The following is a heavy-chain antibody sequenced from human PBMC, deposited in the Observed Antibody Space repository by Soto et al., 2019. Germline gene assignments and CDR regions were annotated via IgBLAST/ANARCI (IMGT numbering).Heavy chain of an antibody. V-gene: IGHV3-30*03. Sequence: LRLSCAASGFTFSSYGMHWVRQAPGKGLEWVAVISYDGSNKYYADSVKGRFTISRDNSKNTPYLQMNSLRAEDTAVYYCADYGGRDRGPYWGQGTLVTVSS. CDR2: ISYDGSNK. CDR1: GFTFSSYG. D-gene: IGHD4-17*01. CDR3: ADYGGRDRGPY. J-gene: IGHJ4*02.